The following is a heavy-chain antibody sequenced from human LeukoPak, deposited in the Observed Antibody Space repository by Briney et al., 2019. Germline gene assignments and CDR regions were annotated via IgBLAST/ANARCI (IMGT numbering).Heavy chain of an antibody. CDR1: GFTFSDYY. CDR2: ISRGGNSI. Sequence: KTGGSLRLSCAASGFTFSDYYMSWIRQAPGKGLEWVSSISRGGNSIYYADSVRGRFTISRDNAKNSLYLQMNSLRAEDTAVYYCTKDRDFWSGYYDYWGQGTLVTVSS. J-gene: IGHJ4*02. CDR3: TKDRDFWSGYYDY. V-gene: IGHV3-11*01. D-gene: IGHD3-3*01.